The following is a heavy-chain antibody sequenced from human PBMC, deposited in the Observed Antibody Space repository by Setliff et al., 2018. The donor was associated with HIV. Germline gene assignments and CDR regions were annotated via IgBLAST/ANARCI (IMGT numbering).Heavy chain of an antibody. J-gene: IGHJ6*03. CDR1: GYNFTNYG. D-gene: IGHD3-3*01. CDR2: IGTI. CDR3: ARDGYYNSWSGYGYYYYMDV. V-gene: IGHV1-18*01. Sequence: ASVKVSCKASGYNFTNYGIGWVRQAPGQGLEYLGWIGTISYAQKFQGRVTMTGDTSTSTVYMELSSLRSEDTAVYYCARDGYYNSWSGYGYYYYMDVWGKGTTVTVSS.